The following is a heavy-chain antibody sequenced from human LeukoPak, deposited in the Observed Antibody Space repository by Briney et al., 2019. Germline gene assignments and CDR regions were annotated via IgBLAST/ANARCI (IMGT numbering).Heavy chain of an antibody. V-gene: IGHV1-18*01. Sequence: ASVRVSCKTSGYTFSNFGINWVRQAPGQGLEWMGWISGNNDNPNYGQKFQGRFTVTTDSSTSTAYMELRNLKFDDTAVYYCARDGTSTDDYWGQGTLVTVSS. D-gene: IGHD2-2*01. CDR1: GYTFSNFG. CDR2: ISGNNDNP. CDR3: ARDGTSTDDY. J-gene: IGHJ4*02.